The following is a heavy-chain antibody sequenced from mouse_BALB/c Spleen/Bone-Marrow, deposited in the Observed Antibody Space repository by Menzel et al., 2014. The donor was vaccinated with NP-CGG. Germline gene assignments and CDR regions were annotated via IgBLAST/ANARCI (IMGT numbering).Heavy chain of an antibody. CDR2: IDPANGDT. Sequence: EVQLQQSGAELVKPGASVKLSCTASGFNIKDTYMDWVKQRPEQGLEWIGRIDPANGDTNYDPKFQGKATITADTSSNTAYKNFNSLTSEDTDVYYCANGSYWYFDVWGEGTTVTVSS. CDR3: ANGSYWYFDV. V-gene: IGHV14-3*02. D-gene: IGHD1-2*01. J-gene: IGHJ1*01. CDR1: GFNIKDTY.